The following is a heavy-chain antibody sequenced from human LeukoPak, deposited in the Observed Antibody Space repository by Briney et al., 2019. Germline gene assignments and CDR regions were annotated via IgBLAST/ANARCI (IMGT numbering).Heavy chain of an antibody. CDR3: ARRDGFGAIDFAFDI. Sequence: GESLKISCKGSGYSFTSYWITWVRQMPGKGLEWMGRIDPSDSYTNYSPSFQGHVTISADKSISTAYLQWSGLKASDTTMYYCARRDGFGAIDFAFDIWGQGTMVTVSS. J-gene: IGHJ3*02. CDR1: GYSFTSYW. CDR2: IDPSDSYT. V-gene: IGHV5-10-1*01. D-gene: IGHD3-10*01.